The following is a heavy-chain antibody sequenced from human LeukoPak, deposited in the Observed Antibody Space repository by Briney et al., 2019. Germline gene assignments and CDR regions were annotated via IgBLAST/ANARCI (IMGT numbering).Heavy chain of an antibody. D-gene: IGHD6-13*01. V-gene: IGHV3-23*01. CDR2: ISAGGGLT. CDR3: AKVWAKQQLNSFDY. Sequence: GGSLRLSCAASGFTFSNYAMNWVRQAPGKGREWVSAISAGGGLTYFADSVKGRFTISRDNSKNILYLQMSSLRPEDTAVYYCAKVWAKQQLNSFDYWGQGTLVTVSS. CDR1: GFTFSNYA. J-gene: IGHJ4*02.